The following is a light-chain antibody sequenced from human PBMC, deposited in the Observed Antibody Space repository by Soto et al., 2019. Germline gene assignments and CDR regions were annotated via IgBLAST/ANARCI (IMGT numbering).Light chain of an antibody. J-gene: IGKJ4*01. CDR1: QSVNIY. CDR2: GAT. V-gene: IGKV3D-15*01. Sequence: EVVVTQYPSALSVSPLDRATLSCRASQSVNIYLAWYQQRPGQAPRLLIFGATYRASGIPARFSGSGSGTEFNLTISSLQSEDFGVYFCQQYDDWLRLTFGGGTKVDIK. CDR3: QQYDDWLRLT.